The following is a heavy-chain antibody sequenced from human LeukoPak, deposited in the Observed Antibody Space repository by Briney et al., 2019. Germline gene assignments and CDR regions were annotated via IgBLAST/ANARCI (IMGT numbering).Heavy chain of an antibody. J-gene: IGHJ4*02. D-gene: IGHD3-3*01. CDR2: MNPNSGNT. Sequence: GASVKVSCKASGYTFTSYDINWVRQATGQGLEWMGWMNPNSGNTGYAQKFQGRVTITRNTSISTAYMELSSLRSEDTAVYYCAGGRRYYDFWSGYYREYFDYWGQGTLVTVSS. V-gene: IGHV1-8*03. CDR3: AGGRRYYDFWSGYYREYFDY. CDR1: GYTFTSYD.